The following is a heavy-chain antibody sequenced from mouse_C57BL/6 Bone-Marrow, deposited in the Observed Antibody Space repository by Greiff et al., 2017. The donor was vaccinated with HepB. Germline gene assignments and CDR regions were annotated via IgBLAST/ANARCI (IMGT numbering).Heavy chain of an antibody. V-gene: IGHV3-6*01. CDR2: ISYDGSN. CDR3: ARGIYYGNAWFAY. J-gene: IGHJ3*01. D-gene: IGHD2-1*01. CDR1: GYSITSGYY. Sequence: EVQLVESGPGLVKPSQSLSLTCSVTGYSITSGYYWNWIRQFPGNKLEWMGYISYDGSNNYNPSLKNRISITRDTSKNQFFLKLNSVTTEDTATYYCARGIYYGNAWFAYWGQGTLVTVSA.